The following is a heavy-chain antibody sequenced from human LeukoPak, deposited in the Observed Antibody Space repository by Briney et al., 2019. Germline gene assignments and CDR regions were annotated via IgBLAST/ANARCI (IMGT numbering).Heavy chain of an antibody. CDR2: TKPDGTAA. CDR1: GFTFRNYW. Sequence: GGFLRLSCAASGFTFRNYWMGWVRQAPGKGLEWVANTKPDGTAAYYADSVRGRFTTSRDNANNFLYLQMNCLRGEDTAVYYCARDGGLHTNFDYWGQGTLVTVSS. V-gene: IGHV3-7*01. J-gene: IGHJ4*02. D-gene: IGHD2-15*01. CDR3: ARDGGLHTNFDY.